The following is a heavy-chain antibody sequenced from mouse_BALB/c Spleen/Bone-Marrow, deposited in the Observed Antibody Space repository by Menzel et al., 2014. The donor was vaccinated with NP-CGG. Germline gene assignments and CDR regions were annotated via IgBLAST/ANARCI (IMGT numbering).Heavy chain of an antibody. D-gene: IGHD2-14*01. CDR1: GFNIKDTY. J-gene: IGHJ4*01. Sequence: EVQLQQSGAELVKPGASVKLSSTASGFNIKDTYMHWVKQRPEQGLEWIGRIDPANGNTKYDPKFQGKVTITADTSSNTAYLQLSSLTSEDTAVYYCARYYRYSYYAMDYWGQGTSFTVSS. V-gene: IGHV14-3*02. CDR2: IDPANGNT. CDR3: ARYYRYSYYAMDY.